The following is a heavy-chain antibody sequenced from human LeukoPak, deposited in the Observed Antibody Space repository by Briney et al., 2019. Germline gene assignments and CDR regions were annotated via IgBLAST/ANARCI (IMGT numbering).Heavy chain of an antibody. V-gene: IGHV4-31*03. Sequence: SETLSLTCTVSGGSISSGGYYWSWVRQHPGKGLEWIGYIYYSGSTYYNPSLKSRVTISVNTSKNQFSLKLSSVTAADTAVYYCARWDPGVTLKFDYWGQGTLVTVSS. CDR2: IYYSGST. CDR3: ARWDPGVTLKFDY. J-gene: IGHJ4*02. D-gene: IGHD3-10*01. CDR1: GGSISSGGYY.